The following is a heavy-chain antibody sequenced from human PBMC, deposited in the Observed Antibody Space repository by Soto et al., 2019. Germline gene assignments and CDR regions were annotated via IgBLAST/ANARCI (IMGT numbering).Heavy chain of an antibody. V-gene: IGHV3-73*01. J-gene: IGHJ6*02. D-gene: IGHD2-2*01. Sequence: EVQLVESGGGLVQPGGSLKLSCAASGFTFSGSAMHWVRQASGKGLEWVGRIRSKANSYATAYAASVKDRFTISRDDSKNTAYLQMNSLKTEDTAVYYCTRLDPLVPAAMHRFYYYGMDVWGQGTTVTVSS. CDR2: IRSKANSYAT. CDR3: TRLDPLVPAAMHRFYYYGMDV. CDR1: GFTFSGSA.